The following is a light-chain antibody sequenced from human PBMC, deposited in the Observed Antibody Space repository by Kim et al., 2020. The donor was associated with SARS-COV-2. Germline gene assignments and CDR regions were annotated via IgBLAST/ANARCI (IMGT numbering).Light chain of an antibody. CDR1: SSDVGIYHL. CDR3: CSYAGSSTSVV. Sequence: QSITRSYTGASSDVGIYHLDTGYQQHPGKAPKLMSYEVSKRPSGVSNRFSGSKSSNTASLTISGLQAEDEADYYCCSYAGSSTSVVFGGETQLTVL. CDR2: EVS. V-gene: IGLV2-23*02. J-gene: IGLJ2*01.